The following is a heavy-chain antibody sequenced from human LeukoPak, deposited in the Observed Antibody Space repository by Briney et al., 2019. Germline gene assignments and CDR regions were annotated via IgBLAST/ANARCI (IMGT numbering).Heavy chain of an antibody. CDR3: ARKGYCTNGVCYPSNWFDP. D-gene: IGHD2-8*01. J-gene: IGHJ5*02. CDR1: GGTFSSYA. V-gene: IGHV1-69*05. Sequence: SVKVSCRASGGTFSSYAISWVRQAPGQGLEWMGRIIPIFGTANYAQKFQGRVTITTDESTSTAYMELSSLRSEDTAVYYCARKGYCTNGVCYPSNWFDPWGQGTLVTVSS. CDR2: IIPIFGTA.